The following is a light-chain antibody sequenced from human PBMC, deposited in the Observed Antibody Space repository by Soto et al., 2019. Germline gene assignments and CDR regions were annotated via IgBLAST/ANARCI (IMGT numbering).Light chain of an antibody. J-gene: IGLJ2*01. CDR1: SSNIGINF. CDR3: AAWDDSLGGVV. Sequence: QSVLTQPPSASGTPGQGVTISCSGSSSNIGINFVYWYQQLPGTAPKLLIYRSDQRPSGVPDRFSGSKSGTSASLAISGLRSEDEAHYYCAAWDDSLGGVVFGGGTKLTVL. V-gene: IGLV1-47*01. CDR2: RSD.